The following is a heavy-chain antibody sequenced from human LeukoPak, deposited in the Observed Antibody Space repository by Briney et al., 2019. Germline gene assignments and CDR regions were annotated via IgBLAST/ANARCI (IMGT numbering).Heavy chain of an antibody. CDR2: IRNEINSSST. D-gene: IGHD3-10*01. V-gene: IGHV3-72*01. CDR1: GFTFSDHY. J-gene: IGHJ6*02. Sequence: PGGSLRLSCAASGFTFSDHYMDSGPQAPRKGLWWLSRIRNEINSSSTEYAASVKGRFTISRDHSQNTIYLQMNRLKPEDTAVYYCATYGSGTYINYSSYGMDVWGQGTTVTV. CDR3: ATYGSGTYINYSSYGMDV.